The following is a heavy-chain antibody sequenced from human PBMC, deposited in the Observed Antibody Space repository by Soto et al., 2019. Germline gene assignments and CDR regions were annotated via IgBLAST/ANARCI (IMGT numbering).Heavy chain of an antibody. J-gene: IGHJ4*02. V-gene: IGHV3-30*09. CDR3: ARDRSMIVVVPGY. CDR1: GFTFSSYA. Sequence: QVQLVESGGGVVQPGRSLRLSCAASGFTFSSYAMHWVRQAPGKGLEWVSFISYDGSNKFYADSVKGRFAMSRDNSKNTVYLQTNSLRAEDTSVYYCARDRSMIVVVPGYWGQGTLVTVSS. CDR2: ISYDGSNK. D-gene: IGHD3-22*01.